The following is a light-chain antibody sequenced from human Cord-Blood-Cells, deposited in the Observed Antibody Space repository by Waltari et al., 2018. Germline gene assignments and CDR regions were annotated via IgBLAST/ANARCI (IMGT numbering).Light chain of an antibody. CDR2: GAS. Sequence: IVMTQSPTTLSVSPGERATLSCRASQSVSSNLDWYQQQPGQAPRLLIYGASTRATGIPARFSGSGSGTEFTLTISSLQSEDFAVYYCQQYNNWPTWTFGQGTKVEIK. CDR3: QQYNNWPTWT. J-gene: IGKJ1*01. V-gene: IGKV3-15*01. CDR1: QSVSSN.